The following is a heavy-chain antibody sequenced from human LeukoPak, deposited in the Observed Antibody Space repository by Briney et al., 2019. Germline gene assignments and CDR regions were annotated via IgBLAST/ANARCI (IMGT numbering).Heavy chain of an antibody. CDR2: IYHSGST. Sequence: PSETLSLTCTVSGYSISSGYYWGWIWQPPGKGLEWIGSIYHSGSTYYNPPLKSRVTISVDTSKNQFSLKLSSVTAADTAVYYCARGQARLSWFDPWGQGTLVTVSS. J-gene: IGHJ5*02. D-gene: IGHD6-19*01. CDR1: GYSISSGYY. CDR3: ARGQARLSWFDP. V-gene: IGHV4-38-2*02.